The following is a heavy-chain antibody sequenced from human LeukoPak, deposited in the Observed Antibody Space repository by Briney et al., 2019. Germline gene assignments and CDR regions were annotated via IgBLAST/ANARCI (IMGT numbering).Heavy chain of an antibody. CDR1: GFTFSDYY. Sequence: PGGSLRLSCAASGFTFSDYYMSWLRQAPGKGAEWVSYISSSGSSIDYADSVKGRFTISRDNDKNSLYLQMNSLRAEDTAVYFCASGTYYLDYWGQGTLVTVSS. CDR2: ISSSGSSI. CDR3: ASGTYYLDY. D-gene: IGHD1-26*01. J-gene: IGHJ4*02. V-gene: IGHV3-11*01.